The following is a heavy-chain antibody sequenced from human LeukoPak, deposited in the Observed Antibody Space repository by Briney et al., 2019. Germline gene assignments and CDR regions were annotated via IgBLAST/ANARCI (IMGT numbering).Heavy chain of an antibody. D-gene: IGHD1-26*01. J-gene: IGHJ4*02. Sequence: ASVKVSCKASGYIFTSYAMHWVRQAPGQGLEWMGRINPGSGGTNYAQKFQGRVAMTRNTSISTAYMELSRLRSDDTAVYYCAREQGGSGTYGVDYWGQGTLVTVSS. CDR3: AREQGGSGTYGVDY. V-gene: IGHV1-2*06. CDR1: GYIFTSYA. CDR2: INPGSGGT.